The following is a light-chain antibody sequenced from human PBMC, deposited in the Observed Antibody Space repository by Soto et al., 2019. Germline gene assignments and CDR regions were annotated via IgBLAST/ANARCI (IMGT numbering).Light chain of an antibody. J-gene: IGLJ1*01. CDR2: EVV. V-gene: IGLV2-8*01. CDR1: KSDIGVYDF. CDR3: TSYAGSNTYV. Sequence: QSVLTQPPSASGSPGQSVTISCTGTKSDIGVYDFVSWYQHHPGKAPRLIIYEVVQRPSGVPDRFSGSKSGNTASLTVSGLQAADEADYFCTSYAGSNTYVFGRGTKLTVL.